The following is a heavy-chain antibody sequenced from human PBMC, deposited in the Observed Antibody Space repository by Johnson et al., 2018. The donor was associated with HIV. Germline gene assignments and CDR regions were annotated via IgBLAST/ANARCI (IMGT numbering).Heavy chain of an antibody. CDR1: GFTFSNAW. V-gene: IGHV3-30*02. CDR3: AKDPTPWGSYPLDAFDI. J-gene: IGHJ3*02. CDR2: IRYDGSNK. Sequence: VQLVESGGGLVKPGGSLRLSCAASGFTFSNAWMSWVRQAPGKGLEWVAFIRYDGSNKYYADSVKGRFTISRDNSKNTLYVQMNSLRVEDTAVYYCAKDPTPWGSYPLDAFDIWGQGTMVTVSS. D-gene: IGHD3-16*02.